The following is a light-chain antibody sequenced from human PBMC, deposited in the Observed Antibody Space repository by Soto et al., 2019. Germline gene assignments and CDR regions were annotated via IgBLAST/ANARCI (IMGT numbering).Light chain of an antibody. Sequence: EMVMTQSPATLSVSPGERPTLSCRASHRVSSYLAWYQQRPGQAPRLLIYGASTRATGIPARFSGSASGTEFTLTISSLQSEDFAIYYCQQYNNWPLTFGGGTKVDIK. CDR1: HRVSSY. J-gene: IGKJ4*01. CDR2: GAS. V-gene: IGKV3-15*01. CDR3: QQYNNWPLT.